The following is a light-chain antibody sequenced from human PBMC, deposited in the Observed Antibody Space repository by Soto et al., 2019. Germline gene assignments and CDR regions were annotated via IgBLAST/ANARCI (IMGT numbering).Light chain of an antibody. Sequence: EILMTQSPATLSVSPGERATLSCRASQSVGSSLAWYQQKPGRTPRLLIYDASTRATGIPARFSGSGSGTEFTLTISSLQSEDFAVYYCQQYNNWPPYTFGQGTKLEIK. CDR2: DAS. V-gene: IGKV3-15*01. CDR1: QSVGSS. CDR3: QQYNNWPPYT. J-gene: IGKJ2*01.